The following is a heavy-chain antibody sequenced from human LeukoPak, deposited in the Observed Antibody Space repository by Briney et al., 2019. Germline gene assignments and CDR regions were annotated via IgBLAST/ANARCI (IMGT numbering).Heavy chain of an antibody. CDR3: ARGGDSTSWNWFGP. Sequence: ASVKVSCKASGYTFSSYGINWVRQAPGQGLEWMGWISSYSGNTNYAQKLQGRVTMTTDTSTSTAYMELRSLRSDDTAVYYCARGGDSTSWNWFGPWGQGTLVTVSS. CDR1: GYTFSSYG. V-gene: IGHV1-18*01. D-gene: IGHD6-6*01. CDR2: ISSYSGNT. J-gene: IGHJ5*02.